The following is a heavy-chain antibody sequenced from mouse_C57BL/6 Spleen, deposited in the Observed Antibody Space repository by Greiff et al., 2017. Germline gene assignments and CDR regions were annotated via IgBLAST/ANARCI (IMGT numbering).Heavy chain of an antibody. Sequence: VQLQESGAELVRPGTSVTVSCKASGYAFTNYLIEWVKQRPGQGLEWIGVINPGSGGTNYNEKFKGKATLTADKSSSTAYMQLSSLTSEDSAVYFCAREWVGQRGPCFACWGQGATVTV. J-gene: IGHJ3*01. V-gene: IGHV1-54*01. CDR3: AREWVGQRGPCFAC. CDR1: GYAFTNYL. CDR2: INPGSGGT. D-gene: IGHD3-3*01.